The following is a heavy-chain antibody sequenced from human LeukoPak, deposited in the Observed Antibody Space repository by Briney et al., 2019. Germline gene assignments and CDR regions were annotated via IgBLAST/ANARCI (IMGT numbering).Heavy chain of an antibody. V-gene: IGHV3-30*02. Sequence: GGSLRLSCAASGLTFISCAMPSVRQAPGKGLEWVAFIRYDATSKYYADSGKGRFTISRDKSKDTLYLQMTSLRVEDTAVYYCTKGDDYGANTRLPKYNWFDPWGQGTLVTVSS. J-gene: IGHJ5*02. D-gene: IGHD4-17*01. CDR1: GLTFISCA. CDR2: IRYDATSK. CDR3: TKGDDYGANTRLPKYNWFDP.